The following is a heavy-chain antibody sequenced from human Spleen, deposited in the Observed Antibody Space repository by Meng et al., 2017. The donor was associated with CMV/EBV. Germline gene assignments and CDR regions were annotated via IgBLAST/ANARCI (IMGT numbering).Heavy chain of an antibody. Sequence: SGPTLVKPTQTLTLTCTFSGFSLSTSGVGVGWIRQPPGKALERLALIYWNDDKRYSPSLKSRLTITKDTSKNQVVLTMTNMDPVDTATYYCAHKQTGGDAFDIWGQGTMVTVSS. J-gene: IGHJ3*02. V-gene: IGHV2-5*01. CDR2: IYWNDDK. CDR1: GFSLSTSGVG. CDR3: AHKQTGGDAFDI. D-gene: IGHD1-26*01.